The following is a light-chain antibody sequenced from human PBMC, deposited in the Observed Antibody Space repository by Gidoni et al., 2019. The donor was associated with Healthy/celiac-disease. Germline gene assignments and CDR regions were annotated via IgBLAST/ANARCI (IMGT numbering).Light chain of an antibody. V-gene: IGKV3D-15*01. J-gene: IGKJ3*01. Sequence: EIVMTQSPATLSVSPGDRATLSSRASQCVSSHLAWYQQKPGQAPRLLIYGASTRATGVPARFSGSGSGTEFTLTISSLQSEDFAVYYCQQYNNWPRVFGPXTKVDIK. CDR1: QCVSSH. CDR3: QQYNNWPRV. CDR2: GAS.